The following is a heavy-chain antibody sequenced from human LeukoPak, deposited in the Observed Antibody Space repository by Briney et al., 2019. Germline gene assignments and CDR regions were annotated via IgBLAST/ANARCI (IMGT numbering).Heavy chain of an antibody. CDR2: ISYDGSNK. CDR1: GFTFSSCA. CDR3: ARVNSSSWSYHFDY. J-gene: IGHJ4*02. V-gene: IGHV3-30*04. D-gene: IGHD6-13*01. Sequence: PGGSLRLSCAASGFTFSSCAMHWVRQAPGKGLEWVAVISYDGSNKYYTDSVKGRFTISRDNSMNTLYLQMNSLRPEDTAVYYCARVNSSSWSYHFDYWGQGTLVTVSS.